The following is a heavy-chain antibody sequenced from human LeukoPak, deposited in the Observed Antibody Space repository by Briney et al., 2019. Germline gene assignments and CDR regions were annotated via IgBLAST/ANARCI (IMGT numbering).Heavy chain of an antibody. V-gene: IGHV3-11*04. CDR1: RFTFRDHF. CDR2: ISSSGSDT. J-gene: IGHJ4*02. D-gene: IGHD5-24*01. CDR3: ATAPTEDVDGSFPGY. Sequence: NPGGSLRLSCAASRFTFRDHFMSWIRQPPGKGLEYVSYISSSGSDTYYSDSVKGRFTVSRDNAKNSLFLQMNSLRAEDTAVYYCATAPTEDVDGSFPGYWGQGTLVTVSS.